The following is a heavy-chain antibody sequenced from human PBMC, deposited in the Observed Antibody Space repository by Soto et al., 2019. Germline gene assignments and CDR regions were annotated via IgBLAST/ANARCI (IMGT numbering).Heavy chain of an antibody. J-gene: IGHJ4*02. CDR3: ARAYYYDSSGYYADY. Sequence: QVQLVQSGAEVKKPGASVKVSCKASGYTFTSYYMHWVRQAPGQGLEWMGIINPSGGSTSYAQKLKGRVTMTRDTSTSTVYMELSSLRSEDTAVYYCARAYYYDSSGYYADYWGQGTLVTVSS. CDR1: GYTFTSYY. V-gene: IGHV1-46*04. CDR2: INPSGGST. D-gene: IGHD3-22*01.